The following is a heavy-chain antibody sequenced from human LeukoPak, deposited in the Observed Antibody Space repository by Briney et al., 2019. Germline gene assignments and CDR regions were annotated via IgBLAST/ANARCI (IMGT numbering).Heavy chain of an antibody. J-gene: IGHJ3*02. CDR3: ARDQWYSSGWYNEMDAFDI. D-gene: IGHD6-19*01. Sequence: ASVKVSCKASGYTFTGYYMHWVRQAPGQGLEWMGWIDPNSGGTNYAQKFQGRVTMTRDTSICTAYMELSRLRSDDTAVYYCARDQWYSSGWYNEMDAFDIWGQGTMVTVSS. CDR2: IDPNSGGT. V-gene: IGHV1-2*02. CDR1: GYTFTGYY.